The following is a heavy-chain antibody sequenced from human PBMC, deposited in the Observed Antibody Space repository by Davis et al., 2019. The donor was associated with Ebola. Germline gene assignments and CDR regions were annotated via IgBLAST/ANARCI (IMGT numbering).Heavy chain of an antibody. CDR2: ISGSGGRT. V-gene: IGHV3-23*01. CDR3: AREGKYRDESRTFDY. Sequence: GESLKISCSASGFTFSSYAMSWVRQAPGKGLEWVSVISGSGGRTYYADAVKGRFTISRDNSKNTLYLQMNSLRAEDTAVYYCAREGKYRDESRTFDYGGQGTLVTVSS. J-gene: IGHJ4*02. CDR1: GFTFSSYA. D-gene: IGHD2-2*01.